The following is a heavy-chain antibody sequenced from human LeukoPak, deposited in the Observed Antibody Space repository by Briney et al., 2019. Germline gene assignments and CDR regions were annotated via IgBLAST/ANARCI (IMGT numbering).Heavy chain of an antibody. CDR3: AGSTMRAFDI. Sequence: SETLSLTCTVSGGSISSGSYYWSWIRQPAGKGLEWIGRIYTSGSTNYNPSLRSRVTISVDTSKNQFSLKLSSVTAADTAVYYCAGSTMRAFDIWGQGTMVTVSS. CDR2: IYTSGST. J-gene: IGHJ3*02. V-gene: IGHV4-61*02. CDR1: GGSISSGSYY. D-gene: IGHD3-10*01.